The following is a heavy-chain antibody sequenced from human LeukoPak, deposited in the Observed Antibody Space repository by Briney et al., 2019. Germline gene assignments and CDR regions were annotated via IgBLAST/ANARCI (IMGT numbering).Heavy chain of an antibody. D-gene: IGHD6-13*01. Sequence: GSLRLSCAASGFTFSSYWMSWVRQAPGKGLEWVANIKQDGSEKYYVDSVKGRFTISRDNAKNSLYLQMNSLRAEDTAVYYCAKERRAAAGIYYFDYWGQGTLVTVSS. V-gene: IGHV3-7*01. CDR3: AKERRAAAGIYYFDY. J-gene: IGHJ4*02. CDR1: GFTFSSYW. CDR2: IKQDGSEK.